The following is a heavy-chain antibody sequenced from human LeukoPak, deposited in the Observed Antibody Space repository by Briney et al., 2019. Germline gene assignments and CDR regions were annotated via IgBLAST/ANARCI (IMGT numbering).Heavy chain of an antibody. V-gene: IGHV4-59*01. Sequence: SETLSLTCTVSGGSISSYYWSWIRQPPRKGLEWIGHIYYSGSTNYNPSLKSRVTISVDKSKNQFSLKLSSVTAADTAVYYCARASCRGGSCYSGHNWFDPWGQGTLVTVSS. CDR1: GGSISSYY. D-gene: IGHD2-15*01. CDR3: ARASCRGGSCYSGHNWFDP. J-gene: IGHJ5*02. CDR2: IYYSGST.